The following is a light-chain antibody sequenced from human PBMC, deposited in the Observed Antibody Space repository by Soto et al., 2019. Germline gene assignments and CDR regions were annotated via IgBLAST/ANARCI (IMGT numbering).Light chain of an antibody. CDR1: QGIRNY. J-gene: IGKJ4*01. CDR2: DAA. CDR3: QQLSVYPLT. Sequence: DIQLTQSPSFLSASVGDRVTVTCRASQGIRNYLAWYQQKPGKAPNLLIYDAATLQSGVPSRFSGSGSGTEFTLTISSLQPEDFATYYCQQLSVYPLTFGGGNKVDIK. V-gene: IGKV1-9*01.